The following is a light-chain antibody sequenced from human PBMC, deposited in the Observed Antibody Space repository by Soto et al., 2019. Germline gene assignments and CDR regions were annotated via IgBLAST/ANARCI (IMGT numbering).Light chain of an antibody. Sequence: DIRMTQSPSSLSAFVGDTVTITCRASQDIIYYLAWYQQKPDKVPKLLIHSASTLQTGVQSRFSGSGSGTVFTLTINNLQPEDVATYYCQKYNSAPNTFGQGSRLEIK. J-gene: IGKJ2*01. CDR1: QDIIYY. V-gene: IGKV1-27*01. CDR2: SAS. CDR3: QKYNSAPNT.